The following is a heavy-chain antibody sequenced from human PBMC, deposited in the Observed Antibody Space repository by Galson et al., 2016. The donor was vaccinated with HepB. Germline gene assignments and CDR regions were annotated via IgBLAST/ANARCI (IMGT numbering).Heavy chain of an antibody. Sequence: SLRLSCAASGFTFRSYAMSWVRQAPGKGLXXVSSISGSGDSTYYANSVRGRFTISRDNSEDTLYLQMNSLRVEDTAVYYCTFDYWGQGTLVTVSS. CDR1: GFTFRSYA. J-gene: IGHJ4*02. V-gene: IGHV3-23*01. CDR2: ISGSGDST. CDR3: TFDY.